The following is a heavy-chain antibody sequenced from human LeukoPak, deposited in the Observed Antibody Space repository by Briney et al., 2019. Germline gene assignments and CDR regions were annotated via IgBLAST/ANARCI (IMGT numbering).Heavy chain of an antibody. CDR3: AREDYYDFWSGANWFDP. D-gene: IGHD3-3*01. Sequence: GGSLRLSCVASGFSFKTYWMRWVRQAPGKGLEWVANIKGDGSEVFYVDSVKGRFTISRDNAKNSLYLQMNSLRAEDTAVYYCAREDYYDFWSGANWFDPWGQGTLVTVSS. J-gene: IGHJ5*02. CDR2: IKGDGSEV. CDR1: GFSFKTYW. V-gene: IGHV3-7*01.